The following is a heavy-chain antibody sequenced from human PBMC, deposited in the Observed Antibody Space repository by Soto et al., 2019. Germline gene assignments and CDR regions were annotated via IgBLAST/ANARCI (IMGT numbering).Heavy chain of an antibody. CDR2: ISGSGGST. Sequence: EVQLLESGGGLVQPGGSLRLSCAASGFNFRSYAMSWVRQAPGKGLEWVSAISGSGGSTYYADSVKGRFTISRDNSKNTLYLQMNSLRAEDTAVYYCAKRADYGSGSYYNFDYWGQGTLVTVSS. V-gene: IGHV3-23*01. CDR1: GFNFRSYA. CDR3: AKRADYGSGSYYNFDY. J-gene: IGHJ4*02. D-gene: IGHD3-10*01.